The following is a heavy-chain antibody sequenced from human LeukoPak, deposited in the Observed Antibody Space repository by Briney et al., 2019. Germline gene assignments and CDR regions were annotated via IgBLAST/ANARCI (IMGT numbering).Heavy chain of an antibody. CDR1: EFTFSSYG. Sequence: GGSLRLSCVASEFTFSSYGMHWVRQAPGKGLQWVAFIRYDGSSQYYTNSVKGRFTISRDNSKNTLYLQMNSLRAEDTAVYYCARDSYCSGGSCYFGYYYYYMDVWGKGTTVTVSS. J-gene: IGHJ6*03. V-gene: IGHV3-30*02. CDR3: ARDSYCSGGSCYFGYYYYYMDV. CDR2: IRYDGSSQ. D-gene: IGHD2-15*01.